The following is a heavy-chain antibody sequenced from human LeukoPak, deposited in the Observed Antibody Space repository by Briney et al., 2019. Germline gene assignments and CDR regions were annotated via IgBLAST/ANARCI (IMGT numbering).Heavy chain of an antibody. CDR3: ARAWQKAFDI. CDR2: IKPDGSEK. J-gene: IGHJ3*02. Sequence: GESLKISCAASGFTFSTYWMNWVRQAPGKGLEWVASIKPDGSEKYYVDSVKGRFTMSRDNAKNLMYVQMNSLRAEDAAIYYCARAWQKAFDIWGQGTMVTVSS. CDR1: GFTFSTYW. V-gene: IGHV3-7*04.